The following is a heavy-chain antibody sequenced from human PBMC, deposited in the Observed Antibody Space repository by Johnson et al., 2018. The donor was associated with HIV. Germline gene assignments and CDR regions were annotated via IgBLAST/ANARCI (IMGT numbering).Heavy chain of an antibody. D-gene: IGHD1-20*01. J-gene: IGHJ3*02. CDR1: GFTFSSYA. V-gene: IGHV3-30-3*01. CDR2: ISYDGSNK. CDR3: ARRQGITGTTGESDAFDI. Sequence: QMQLVESGGGVVQPGRSLRLSCAASGFTFSSYAMHWVRQAPGKGLEWVAVISYDGSNKYYADSVKGRFTISRDNSKNTLYLQMNSLRAEDTAVYYCARRQGITGTTGESDAFDIWGQGTMVTVSS.